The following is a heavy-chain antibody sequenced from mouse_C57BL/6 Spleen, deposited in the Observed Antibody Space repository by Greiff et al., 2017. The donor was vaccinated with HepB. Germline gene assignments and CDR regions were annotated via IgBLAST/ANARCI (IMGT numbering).Heavy chain of an antibody. CDR1: GFTFSSYG. D-gene: IGHD2-4*01. V-gene: IGHV5-6*01. CDR3: ARHGMTIYYDYDYFDY. Sequence: EVQRVESGGDLVKPGGSLKLSCAASGFTFSSYGMSWVRPTPDTRLEWVATISSGGSYTYFPDSVKGRFTISRDKAKNTLYLQMSSRKSGETAMFYCARHGMTIYYDYDYFDYWGQCDTLTVAS. J-gene: IGHJ2*01. CDR2: ISSGGSYT.